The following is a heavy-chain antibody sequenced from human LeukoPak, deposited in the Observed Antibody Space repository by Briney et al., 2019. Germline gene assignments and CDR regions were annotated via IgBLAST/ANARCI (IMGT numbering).Heavy chain of an antibody. CDR1: GGSISSYY. CDR2: IYYSGST. V-gene: IGHV4-59*01. J-gene: IGHJ4*02. Sequence: PSETLSLTCTVSGGSISSYYWSWIRRPPGKGLEWVGYIYYSGSTNYNPSLKSRVTISVDTSKNQFSLKLSSVTAADTAVYYCARDPGGYDGNFDYWGQGTLVTVSS. CDR3: ARDPGGYDGNFDY. D-gene: IGHD5-12*01.